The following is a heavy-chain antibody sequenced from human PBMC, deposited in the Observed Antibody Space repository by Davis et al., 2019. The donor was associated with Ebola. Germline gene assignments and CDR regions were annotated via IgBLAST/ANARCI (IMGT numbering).Heavy chain of an antibody. V-gene: IGHV4-59*01. Sequence: SETLSLTCTVSGGSISSYYWSWIRQPPGKGLEWTGYIYYSGSTNYNPSLKSRVTISVDTSKNQFSLKLSSVTAADTAVYYCARDVSVWGQGTTVTVSS. CDR1: GGSISSYY. CDR2: IYYSGST. CDR3: ARDVSV. J-gene: IGHJ6*02.